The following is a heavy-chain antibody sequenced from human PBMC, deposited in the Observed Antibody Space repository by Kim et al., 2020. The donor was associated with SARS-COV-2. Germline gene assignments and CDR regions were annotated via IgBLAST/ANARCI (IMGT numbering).Heavy chain of an antibody. Sequence: ASVKVSCKASGYTFTSYGISWVRQAPGQGLEWMGWISAYNGNTNYAQKLQGRVTMTTDTSTSTAYMELRSLRSDDTAVYYCAREDIVAVAGPNAFDIWGQGTMVTVSS. V-gene: IGHV1-18*04. CDR3: AREDIVAVAGPNAFDI. D-gene: IGHD6-19*01. CDR2: ISAYNGNT. CDR1: GYTFTSYG. J-gene: IGHJ3*02.